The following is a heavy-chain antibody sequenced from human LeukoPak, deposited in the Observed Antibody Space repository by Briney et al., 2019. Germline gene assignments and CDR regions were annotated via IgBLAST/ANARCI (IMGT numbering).Heavy chain of an antibody. CDR1: GFTFDDYA. J-gene: IGHJ4*02. Sequence: GGSLRLSCAASGFTFDDYAMHWVRQAPGKGLEWVSGISWNSGSIGYADSVKGRFTISRDNAKNSLYLQMNSLRAEDTALYYCAKAVDSKSGTSAAGYWGQGTLVTVSS. CDR2: ISWNSGSI. V-gene: IGHV3-9*01. D-gene: IGHD2-2*01. CDR3: AKAVDSKSGTSAAGY.